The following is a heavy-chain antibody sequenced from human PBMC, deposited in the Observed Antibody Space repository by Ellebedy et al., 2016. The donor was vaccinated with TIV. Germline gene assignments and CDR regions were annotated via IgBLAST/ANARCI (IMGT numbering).Heavy chain of an antibody. J-gene: IGHJ4*02. V-gene: IGHV3-23*01. CDR3: AKRDGGAVAA. CDR2: ISGSGGST. Sequence: GESLKISCAASGFTFSSYAMSWVRQAPGKGLEWVSAISGSGGSTYYADSVKGRFTISRDNSKNTLYLQMNSLRAEDTAVYYCAKRDGGAVAAWGQGTLVTVSS. D-gene: IGHD6-19*01. CDR1: GFTFSSYA.